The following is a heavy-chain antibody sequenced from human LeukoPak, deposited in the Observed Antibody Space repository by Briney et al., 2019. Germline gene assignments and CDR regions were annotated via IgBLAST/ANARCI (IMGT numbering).Heavy chain of an antibody. J-gene: IGHJ2*01. CDR2: IWYDGSNK. CDR1: GFTFSSYG. V-gene: IGHV3-33*01. Sequence: PGGSLRLSCAASGFTFSSYGMHWVRQAPGKGLEWVAVIWYDGSNKYYADSVKGRFTISRDNSKNTLYLQMNSLRAEDTAVYYCARSTRARYFDLWGRGTLVTVSS. D-gene: IGHD5-24*01. CDR3: ARSTRARYFDL.